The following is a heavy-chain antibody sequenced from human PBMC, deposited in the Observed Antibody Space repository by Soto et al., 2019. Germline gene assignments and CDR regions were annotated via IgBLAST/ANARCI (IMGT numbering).Heavy chain of an antibody. D-gene: IGHD6-25*01. Sequence: QLQLQESGPGLVKPSETLSLTCTVSGGSITNSGQYCVWIRQPPGKGLEWIGSIYYSGSPYYKPTLKTRLXXXVXXSKNQVALKLSSVPAADTAVYYCARQGRAAVGGSVFYGLDVWGQGTTVTVSS. CDR1: GGSITNSGQY. J-gene: IGHJ6*02. V-gene: IGHV4-39*01. CDR3: ARQGRAAVGGSVFYGLDV. CDR2: IYYSGSP.